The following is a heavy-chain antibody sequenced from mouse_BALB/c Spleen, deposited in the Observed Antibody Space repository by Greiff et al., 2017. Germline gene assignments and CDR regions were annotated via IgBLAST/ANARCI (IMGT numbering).Heavy chain of an antibody. CDR2: INPSNGGT. D-gene: IGHD1-1*01. CDR1: GYTFTSYY. J-gene: IGHJ4*01. Sequence: VKLQESGAELVKPGASVKLSCKASGYTFTSYYMYWVKQRPGQGLEWIGEINPSNGGTNFNEKFNSKATLTVDKSSSTAYMQLSSLTSEDSAVYYCTRSAVVAYYYAMDYWGQGTSVTVSS. CDR3: TRSAVVAYYYAMDY. V-gene: IGHV1S81*02.